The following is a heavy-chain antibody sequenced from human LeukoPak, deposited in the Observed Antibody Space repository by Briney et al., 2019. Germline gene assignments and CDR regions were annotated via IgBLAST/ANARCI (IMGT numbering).Heavy chain of an antibody. CDR1: GGSISSSSYY. J-gene: IGHJ4*02. Sequence: SETLSLTCTVSGGSISSSSYYWGWIRQPPGKGLEWIGSIYYSGSTYYNPSLKSRVTISVDTSKNQFSLKLSSVTAADTAVYYCARGRPRRELLYYFDYWGQGTLVTVSS. D-gene: IGHD1-26*01. CDR3: ARGRPRRELLYYFDY. V-gene: IGHV4-39*07. CDR2: IYYSGST.